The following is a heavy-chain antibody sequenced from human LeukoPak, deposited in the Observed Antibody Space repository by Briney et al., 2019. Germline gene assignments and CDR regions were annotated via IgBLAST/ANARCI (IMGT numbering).Heavy chain of an antibody. J-gene: IGHJ5*02. CDR3: AREAYCSSTSCYMKWNWFDP. CDR2: IIPIFGTA. V-gene: IGHV1-69*05. D-gene: IGHD2-2*02. CDR1: GGTFSSYA. Sequence: GSSVKVSCKASGGTFSSYAISWVRQAPGQGLEWMGGIIPIFGTANYAQKFQGRVTITTDESTSTAHMELSSLRSEDTAVYYCAREAYCSSTSCYMKWNWFDPWGQGTLVTVSS.